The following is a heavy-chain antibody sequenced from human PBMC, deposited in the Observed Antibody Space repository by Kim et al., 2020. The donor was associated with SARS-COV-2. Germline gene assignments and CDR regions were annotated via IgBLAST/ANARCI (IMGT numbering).Heavy chain of an antibody. CDR3: ARVSFVAAAGRGGDY. CDR1: GFTFSSYA. D-gene: IGHD6-13*01. J-gene: IGHJ4*02. CDR2: ISYDGSNK. Sequence: GGSLRLSCAASGFTFSSYAMHWVRQAPGKGLEWVAVISYDGSNKYYADSVKSRFTISRDNSKNTLYLQMNSLRAEDTAVYDCARVSFVAAAGRGGDYWGQGTLVTVSS. V-gene: IGHV3-30*04.